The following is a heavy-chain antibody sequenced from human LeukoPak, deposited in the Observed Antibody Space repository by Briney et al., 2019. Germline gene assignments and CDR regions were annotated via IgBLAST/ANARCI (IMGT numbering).Heavy chain of an antibody. CDR3: ARDPAYCGGDCYSVFDY. CDR2: INPSGGST. V-gene: IGHV1-46*01. D-gene: IGHD2-21*02. J-gene: IGHJ4*02. CDR1: GYTFTSYD. Sequence: ASVKVSCKASGYTFTSYDINWVRQAPGQGLEWMGIINPSGGSTSYAQKFQGRVTMTRDTSTSTVYMELSSLRSEDTAVYYCARDPAYCGGDCYSVFDYWGQGTLVTVSS.